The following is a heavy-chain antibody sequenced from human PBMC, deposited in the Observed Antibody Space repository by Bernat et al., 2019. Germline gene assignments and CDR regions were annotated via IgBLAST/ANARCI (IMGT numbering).Heavy chain of an antibody. D-gene: IGHD3-3*01. V-gene: IGHV3-74*01. CDR3: ARRSYYDFWSGYYEPGTLDY. J-gene: IGHJ4*02. Sequence: EVQLVESGGGLVQPGGSLRLSCAASGFTFSSYWMHWVRQAPGKGLVWVSRINSDGSSTSYADSVKGRFTITRDNAKNTLYLQMNSLRAEDTAVYYCARRSYYDFWSGYYEPGTLDYWGQGTLVTVSS. CDR1: GFTFSSYW. CDR2: INSDGSST.